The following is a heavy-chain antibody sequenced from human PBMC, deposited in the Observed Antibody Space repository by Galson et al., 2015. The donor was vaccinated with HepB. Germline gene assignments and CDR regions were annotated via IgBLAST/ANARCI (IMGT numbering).Heavy chain of an antibody. CDR2: IGGSGTRT. V-gene: IGHV3-23*01. J-gene: IGHJ4*02. D-gene: IGHD2-8*01. Sequence: SLRLSCAASGFPFATYAMSWVRQAPGKGLEWVSAIGGSGTRTHYSDSVKGRFTISRDNSKNTLYLQMNSLRAEDTAVYYCAKMYEVDYWGQGTLVTVSS. CDR1: GFPFATYA. CDR3: AKMYEVDY.